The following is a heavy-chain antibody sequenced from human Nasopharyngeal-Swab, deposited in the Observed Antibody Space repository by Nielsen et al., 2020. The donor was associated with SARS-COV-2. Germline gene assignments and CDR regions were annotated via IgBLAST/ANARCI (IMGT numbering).Heavy chain of an antibody. CDR3: ASSLRQQYVHYYMDV. J-gene: IGHJ6*03. V-gene: IGHV3-21*01. CDR2: ISSSSSYI. Sequence: GESLKISCAASGFTFSSYSMNWVRQAPGKGPEWVSSISSSSSYIYYADSVKGRFTISRDNAKNSLYLQMNSLRAEDTAVYYCASSLRQQYVHYYMDVWGKGTTVTVSS. CDR1: GFTFSSYS. D-gene: IGHD6-13*01.